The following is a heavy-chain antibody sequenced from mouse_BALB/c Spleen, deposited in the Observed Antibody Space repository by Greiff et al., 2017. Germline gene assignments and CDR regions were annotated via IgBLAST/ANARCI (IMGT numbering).Heavy chain of an antibody. CDR3: ARDTAFSTVVEAMDY. J-gene: IGHJ4*01. CDR1: GFSLTSYG. D-gene: IGHD1-1*01. V-gene: IGHV2-9*02. CDR2: IWAGGST. Sequence: VKLVESGPGLVAPSQSLSITCTVSGFSLTSYGVHWVRQPPGKGLEWLGVIWAGGSTNYNSALMSRLSISKDNSKSQVFLKMNSLQTDDTAMYYCARDTAFSTVVEAMDYWGQGTSVTVSS.